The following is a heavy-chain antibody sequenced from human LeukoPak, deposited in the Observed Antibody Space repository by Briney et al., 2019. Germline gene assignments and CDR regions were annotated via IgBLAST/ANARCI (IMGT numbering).Heavy chain of an antibody. CDR2: ISSSGRTI. J-gene: IGHJ4*02. D-gene: IGHD6-19*01. V-gene: IGHV3-48*03. CDR3: ARDSDSSAWFDY. Sequence: PGRSLRLSCAASGFTFSSYGMHWVRQAPGKGLEWVSYISSSGRTIYYADSVKGRFTISRDNARNSLYLQMNSLRAEDTAVYYCARDSDSSAWFDYWGQGTLVTVSS. CDR1: GFTFSSYG.